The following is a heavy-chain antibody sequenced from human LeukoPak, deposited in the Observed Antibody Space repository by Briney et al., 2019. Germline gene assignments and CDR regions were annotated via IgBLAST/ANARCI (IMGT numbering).Heavy chain of an antibody. CDR2: ISYDGSNK. J-gene: IGHJ4*02. CDR3: AKDRMITFGGVIGDFAS. V-gene: IGHV3-30*18. D-gene: IGHD3-16*02. Sequence: GGSLRLSCAASGFNFRDYGIHWVRQAPGKGLEWEAVISYDGSNKYYGDYVKGRFTISRDNSKNTLYLQMDSLRAEDTAVYFCAKDRMITFGGVIGDFASWGQGSLVTVSS. CDR1: GFNFRDYG.